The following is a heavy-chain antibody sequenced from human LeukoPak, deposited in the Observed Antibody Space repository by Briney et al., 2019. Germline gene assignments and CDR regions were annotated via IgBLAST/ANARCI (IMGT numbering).Heavy chain of an antibody. Sequence: GSSVKVSCKASGGTFSSYAISWVRQAPGQGLEWMGGIIPIFGTANYAQKFQGRVTITADESTSTAYMELSSLRSEDTAVYYCAREGRIVGATTHYYMDVWGKGTTVTVSS. CDR3: AREGRIVGATTHYYMDV. J-gene: IGHJ6*03. V-gene: IGHV1-69*01. CDR2: IIPIFGTA. D-gene: IGHD1-26*01. CDR1: GGTFSSYA.